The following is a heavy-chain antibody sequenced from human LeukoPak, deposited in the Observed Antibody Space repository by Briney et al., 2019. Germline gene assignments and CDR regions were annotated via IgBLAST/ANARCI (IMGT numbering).Heavy chain of an antibody. V-gene: IGHV3-9*01. Sequence: GRSLRLSCAASGFTFDDYAMHWVRQAPGKGLEWVSGISWNSGSIGYADSVKGRFTISRDNAKNSLYLQMNSLRAEDTALYYCTKSVRGVILDYWGQGILVTVSS. D-gene: IGHD3-10*02. J-gene: IGHJ4*02. CDR1: GFTFDDYA. CDR3: TKSVRGVILDY. CDR2: ISWNSGSI.